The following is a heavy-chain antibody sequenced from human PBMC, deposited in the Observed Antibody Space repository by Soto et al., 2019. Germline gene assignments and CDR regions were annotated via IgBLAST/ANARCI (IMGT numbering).Heavy chain of an antibody. D-gene: IGHD6-13*01. J-gene: IGHJ6*02. Sequence: PAETLSLTCTVSGDSIITYYCIFIRHSPFRGREWIVYSFPSGSTKYNPSLKSRATISVDTAKNQFSLKLSSVTAADTAVYYCAGKFDSSSWYVLSQKIGGYGMAVWGQGTTVTVSS. V-gene: IGHV4-59*01. CDR1: GDSIITYY. CDR3: AGKFDSSSWYVLSQKIGGYGMAV. CDR2: SFPSGST.